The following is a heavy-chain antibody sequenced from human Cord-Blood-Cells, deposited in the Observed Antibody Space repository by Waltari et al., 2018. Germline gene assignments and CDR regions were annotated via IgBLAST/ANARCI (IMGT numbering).Heavy chain of an antibody. CDR1: GLTFSSYW. CDR3: ARSYYDSSGYCDC. Sequence: EVQLVESGGGLVQPGGSLRLSCAASGLTFSSYWMSWVRQAPGKGLEWVPNIKQDGSEKYYVDSVNGRFTISRDNAKNSLYLQMNSLRAEDTAVYYCARSYYDSSGYCDCWGQGTLVTVSS. J-gene: IGHJ4*02. D-gene: IGHD3-22*01. CDR2: IKQDGSEK. V-gene: IGHV3-7*01.